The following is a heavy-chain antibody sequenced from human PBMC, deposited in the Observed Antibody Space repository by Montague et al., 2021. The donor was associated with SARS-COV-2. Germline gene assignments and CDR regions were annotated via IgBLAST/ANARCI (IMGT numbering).Heavy chain of an antibody. CDR1: GGSISSGNYY. J-gene: IGHJ6*02. CDR2: IYTSGST. Sequence: TLSLTCTVSGGSISSGNYYWSWIRQPAGKGLEWIGHIYTSGSTNYNPSLKSRVTISVHTSNNQFSLKLSSVTAADTAVYYCARESGSPTYYFYYGVDVWGQGATGTVSS. D-gene: IGHD1-26*01. CDR3: ARESGSPTYYFYYGVDV. V-gene: IGHV4-61*09.